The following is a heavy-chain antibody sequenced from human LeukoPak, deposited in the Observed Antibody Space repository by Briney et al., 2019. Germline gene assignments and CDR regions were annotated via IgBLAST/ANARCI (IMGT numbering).Heavy chain of an antibody. J-gene: IGHJ4*02. V-gene: IGHV3-30*02. CDR3: ARDVVAGIHPGWWFDY. CDR1: GFTFSSYG. Sequence: GGSLRLSCAASGFTFSSYGMHWVRQAPGQGLEWVAFIRYDGSNKYYADSVKGRFTISRDNAKNSLYLQMNSLRAEDTAVYYCARDVVAGIHPGWWFDYWGQGTLVTVSS. CDR2: IRYDGSNK. D-gene: IGHD6-19*01.